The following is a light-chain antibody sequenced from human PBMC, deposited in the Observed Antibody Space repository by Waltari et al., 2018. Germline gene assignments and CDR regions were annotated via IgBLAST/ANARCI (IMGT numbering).Light chain of an antibody. CDR3: SSYTTSNTLWV. CDR1: SSDVGDYNF. CDR2: HVN. V-gene: IGLV2-14*03. J-gene: IGLJ3*02. Sequence: QSALTQPASVSGSPGQSITISCTGTSSDVGDYNFVSWYQQHPGKAPQLIISHVNSRPSGVSNRFSGSKSGNTASLTSSELQAEDGADYYCSSYTTSNTLWVFGGGTKLTVL.